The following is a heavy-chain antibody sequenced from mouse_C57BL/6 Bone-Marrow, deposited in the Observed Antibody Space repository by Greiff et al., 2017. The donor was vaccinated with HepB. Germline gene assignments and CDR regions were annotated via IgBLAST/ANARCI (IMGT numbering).Heavy chain of an antibody. CDR2: IDPANGNT. J-gene: IGHJ4*01. V-gene: IGHV14-3*01. Sequence: VQLQQSVAELVRPGASVKLSCTASGFNIKNTYMHWVKQRPEQGLEWIGRIDPANGNTKYAPKFQGKATITADTSSNTAYLQLSSRTSEDTAIYYCARSVYYDYDEGGAMDYWGQGTSVTVSS. CDR1: GFNIKNTY. D-gene: IGHD2-4*01. CDR3: ARSVYYDYDEGGAMDY.